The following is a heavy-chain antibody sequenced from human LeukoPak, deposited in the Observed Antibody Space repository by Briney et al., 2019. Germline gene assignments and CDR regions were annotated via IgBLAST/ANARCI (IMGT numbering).Heavy chain of an antibody. J-gene: IGHJ3*02. D-gene: IGHD7-27*01. V-gene: IGHV4-34*01. Sequence: PSETLSLTCAVYGGSFSGYYWSWIRQPPGKGLEWIGEINHSGSTNYNPSLMSRVTISVDTSKNQFSLKLSSVTAADTAVYYCARAYWGSRKPPDAFDIWGQGTMVTVSS. CDR3: ARAYWGSRKPPDAFDI. CDR2: INHSGST. CDR1: GGSFSGYY.